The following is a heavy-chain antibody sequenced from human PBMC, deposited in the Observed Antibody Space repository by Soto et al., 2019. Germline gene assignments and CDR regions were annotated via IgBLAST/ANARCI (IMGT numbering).Heavy chain of an antibody. CDR3: ARIQNWFDP. CDR1: GGSISTYY. Sequence: PSETLSLTCTVSGGSISTYYWSWIRQPPGKGLEWIGYIYYSGSTNYNPSLKSRVTISVDTSKNQFSLKLSSVTAADTAVYYCARIQNWFDPWGQGTLVTVSS. CDR2: IYYSGST. J-gene: IGHJ5*02. D-gene: IGHD5-18*01. V-gene: IGHV4-59*01.